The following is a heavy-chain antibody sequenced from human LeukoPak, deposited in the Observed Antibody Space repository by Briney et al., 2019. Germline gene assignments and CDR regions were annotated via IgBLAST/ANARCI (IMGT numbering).Heavy chain of an antibody. CDR1: GYTFTSYY. D-gene: IGHD1-1*01. J-gene: IGHJ5*02. V-gene: IGHV1-2*02. CDR2: SDPKSGAT. Sequence: ASVKVSCKTSGYTFTSYYIHWLRQAPGQRFEWMGWSDPKSGATKYEHFQGRVTMTRDTSISTAYMELSRLTSDDTAVYYCARDLTTSPNWFDPWGQGTLVTVSS. CDR3: ARDLTTSPNWFDP.